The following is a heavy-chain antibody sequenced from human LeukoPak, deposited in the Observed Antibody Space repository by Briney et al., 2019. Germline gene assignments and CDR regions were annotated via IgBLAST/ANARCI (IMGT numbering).Heavy chain of an antibody. Sequence: SQTLSLTCTVSGGSISSGDYYWSWIRQPPGKGLEWIGYIYYSGSTSYNPSLKSRVTILVDTSKNQFSLKLSSVTAADTAVYYCARLVDTALVFDYWGQGTLVTVSS. CDR1: GGSISSGDYY. V-gene: IGHV4-30-4*08. CDR2: IYYSGST. J-gene: IGHJ4*02. D-gene: IGHD5-18*01. CDR3: ARLVDTALVFDY.